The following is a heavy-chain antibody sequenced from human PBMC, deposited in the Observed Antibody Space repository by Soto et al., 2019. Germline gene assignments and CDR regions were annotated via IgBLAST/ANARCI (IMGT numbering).Heavy chain of an antibody. CDR1: GFTFSSYA. V-gene: IGHV3-30-3*01. J-gene: IGHJ4*02. Sequence: GGSLRLSCAASGFTFSSYAMHWVRQAPGKGLEWVAVISYDGSNKYYADSVKGRFTISRDNSKNTLYLQMSRLRAEDTAVYYCTRLAVAGQRRAYYFDYWGQGTLVTVSS. CDR2: ISYDGSNK. D-gene: IGHD6-19*01. CDR3: TRLAVAGQRRAYYFDY.